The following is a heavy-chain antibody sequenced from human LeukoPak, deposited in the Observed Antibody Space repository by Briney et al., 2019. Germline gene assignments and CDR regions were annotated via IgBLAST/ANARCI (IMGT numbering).Heavy chain of an antibody. CDR2: IKQDGSEK. CDR3: AKGPTIPPYYTSGNYYETKAQFDS. V-gene: IGHV3-7*03. D-gene: IGHD3-3*01. CDR1: GFTFTSYW. Sequence: GGSLRLSCAASGFTFTSYWMNWVRQAPGKGLEWVANIKQDGSEKYSVDSVKGRFTISRDNAKNSLYLQMNALTTEDTALYYCAKGPTIPPYYTSGNYYETKAQFDSWGQGTRVTVSS. J-gene: IGHJ4*02.